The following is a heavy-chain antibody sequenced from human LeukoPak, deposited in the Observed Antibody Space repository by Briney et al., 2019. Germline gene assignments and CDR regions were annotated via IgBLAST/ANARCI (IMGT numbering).Heavy chain of an antibody. V-gene: IGHV1-18*01. J-gene: IGHJ4*02. Sequence: ASVKVSCQASGYTFASYGISWVRQAPGQGLEWMGWISAYNGNTNYAQKLQGRVTMTTDTSTSTAYMELRSLRSDDTAVYYCARGLLGDLPEPYWGQGTLVTVSS. CDR2: ISAYNGNT. CDR1: GYTFASYG. D-gene: IGHD4-17*01. CDR3: ARGLLGDLPEPY.